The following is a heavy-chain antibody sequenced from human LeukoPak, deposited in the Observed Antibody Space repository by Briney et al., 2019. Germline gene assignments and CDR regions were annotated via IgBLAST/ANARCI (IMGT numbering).Heavy chain of an antibody. CDR3: ARSTGIKYYCGLDV. V-gene: IGHV3-30-3*01. D-gene: IGHD6-13*01. Sequence: PGGSLRLSCAASGFTFSNHVIHWVRQPPGKGLEWLAVISYDGSKTRYAESVKGRFTSARDNSKSTLYLQMNSLRAEDTAVYYCARSTGIKYYCGLDVWGQGTTVIVSS. J-gene: IGHJ6*02. CDR1: GFTFSNHV. CDR2: ISYDGSKT.